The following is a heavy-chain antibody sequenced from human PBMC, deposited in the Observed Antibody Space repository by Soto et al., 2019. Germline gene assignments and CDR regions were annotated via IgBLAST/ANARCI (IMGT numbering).Heavy chain of an antibody. Sequence: QVQLVQSGAEVKKPGSSVKVSCKASGGTFSTYTITWVRQAPGQGLEWMGRIIPIIGIINYARKFQGRVSISAGKVTGTADMELTGLRSDDTAVYYCAGDPDSHYNDSHASSYPWGQGTLVTVSS. CDR3: AGDPDSHYNDSHASSYP. CDR1: GGTFSTYT. D-gene: IGHD4-4*01. J-gene: IGHJ5*02. V-gene: IGHV1-69*08. CDR2: IIPIIGII.